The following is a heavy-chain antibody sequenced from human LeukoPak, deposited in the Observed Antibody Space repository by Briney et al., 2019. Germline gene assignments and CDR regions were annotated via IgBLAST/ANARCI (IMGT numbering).Heavy chain of an antibody. J-gene: IGHJ4*02. CDR3: ARVPLLPAVGAAAGIGYYFDY. D-gene: IGHD6-13*01. CDR1: GYTFTSYG. CDR2: ISAYNGNT. Sequence: ASVKVSCKASGYTFTSYGISWVRQAPGQGLEWMGWISAYNGNTNYAQKLQGRVTMTTDTSTSTAYMELRSLRSDDTAVHYCARVPLLPAVGAAAGIGYYFDYWGQGTLVTVSS. V-gene: IGHV1-18*01.